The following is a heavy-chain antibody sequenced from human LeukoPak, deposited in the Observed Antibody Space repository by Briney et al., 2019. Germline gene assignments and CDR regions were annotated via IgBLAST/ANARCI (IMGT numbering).Heavy chain of an antibody. D-gene: IGHD3-10*01. CDR1: GYTFTGYY. CDR2: INPRGGTA. V-gene: IGHV1-46*01. CDR3: ARDDRDRASGYYGSGRLDS. Sequence: ASVKVSCTASGYTFTGYYIHWVRQAPGQGPEWMGVINPRGGTAIYAQKFQGRVTVTRDTSTSTVYMKLSRLRSEDTAVYFCARDDRDRASGYYGSGRLDSWGQGTLVTVSS. J-gene: IGHJ4*02.